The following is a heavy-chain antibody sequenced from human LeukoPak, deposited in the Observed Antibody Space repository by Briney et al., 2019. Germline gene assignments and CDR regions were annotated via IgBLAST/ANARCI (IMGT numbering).Heavy chain of an antibody. CDR1: GFVFSNYG. D-gene: IGHD5-12*01. Sequence: PGGSLRLSCQTSGFVFSNYGMHWVRQAPGKGLEWVAFVRYDGRNQYYADSVQGRFTISRDNSRNTLYLQMNSLRPEDTGVYSCAKDSNSGYVSGGPDYWGLGTLDTVSS. CDR2: VRYDGRNQ. J-gene: IGHJ4*02. CDR3: AKDSNSGYVSGGPDY. V-gene: IGHV3-30*02.